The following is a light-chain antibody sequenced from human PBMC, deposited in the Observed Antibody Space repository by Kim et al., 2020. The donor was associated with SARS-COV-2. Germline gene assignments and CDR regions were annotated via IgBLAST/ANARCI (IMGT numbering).Light chain of an antibody. CDR2: GAS. CDR1: QSVSSSY. J-gene: IGKJ2*01. CDR3: QQYCSSPMYT. Sequence: EIVLTQSPGTLSLSPGERATLSCRASQSVSSSYLAWYQQKPGQAPRLLIYGASSRATGIPDRFSGSGSGTDFTLTISRLEPEDFAVYYCQQYCSSPMYTFGQGTKLDI. V-gene: IGKV3-20*01.